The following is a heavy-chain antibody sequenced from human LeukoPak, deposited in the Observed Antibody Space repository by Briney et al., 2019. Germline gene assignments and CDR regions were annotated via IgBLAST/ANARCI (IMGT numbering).Heavy chain of an antibody. V-gene: IGHV4-39*01. J-gene: IGHJ5*02. CDR1: GGSISSSSYY. CDR3: AGVGVAAGSWFDP. CDR2: IYYSGST. Sequence: SETLSLTCTVSGGSISSSSYYWGWIRQPPGKGLEWIGSIYYSGSTYYNPSLKSRVTISVDTSKNQFSLKLSSVTAADTAVYYCAGVGVAAGSWFDPWGQGTLVTVSS. D-gene: IGHD6-25*01.